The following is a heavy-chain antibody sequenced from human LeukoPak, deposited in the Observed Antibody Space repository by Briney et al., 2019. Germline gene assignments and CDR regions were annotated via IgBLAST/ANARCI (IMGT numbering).Heavy chain of an antibody. CDR2: ISEDGTKK. J-gene: IGHJ4*02. CDR1: GFSFSFYG. Sequence: GGSLRLSCAASGFSFSFYGMHCVRQAPGKGLKWVAVISEDGTKKNYAESVKGRFTISRDNSNNTLYLQMNSLRAEDTAVYYCARDHDYWGQGTLVTVSS. CDR3: ARDHDY. V-gene: IGHV3-30*03.